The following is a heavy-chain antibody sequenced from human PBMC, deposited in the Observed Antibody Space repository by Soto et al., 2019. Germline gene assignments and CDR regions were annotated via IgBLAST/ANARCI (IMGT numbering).Heavy chain of an antibody. CDR1: GGSISSYY. J-gene: IGHJ6*03. CDR2: IYYSGST. Sequence: SETLSLTCTVSGGSISSYYWSWIRQPPGKGLEWIGYIYYSGSTNYNPSLKSRVTISVDTSKNRFSLKLSSVTAADTAVYYCARLSLGISGYSYGQPKNYYYYMDVWGKGTTVTVSS. D-gene: IGHD5-18*01. CDR3: ARLSLGISGYSYGQPKNYYYYMDV. V-gene: IGHV4-59*08.